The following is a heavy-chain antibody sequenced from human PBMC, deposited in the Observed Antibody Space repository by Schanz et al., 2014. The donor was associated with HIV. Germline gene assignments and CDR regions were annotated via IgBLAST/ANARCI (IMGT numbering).Heavy chain of an antibody. V-gene: IGHV4-34*02. CDR1: GGTFNGHY. CDR2: MYYSGST. J-gene: IGHJ5*02. CDR3: ARGIRQSRRDCRSPNCNTGWFDP. Sequence: QVQVQQRGAGLLKPSETLTLTCVVYGGTFNGHYWTWIRQPPGKGLEWIGYMYYSGSTYYNPSLQSRVTISVDTSKNQFSLKLSSVTAADTAVYYCARGIRQSRRDCRSPNCNTGWFDPWGQGTLVTVSS. D-gene: IGHD2-2*02.